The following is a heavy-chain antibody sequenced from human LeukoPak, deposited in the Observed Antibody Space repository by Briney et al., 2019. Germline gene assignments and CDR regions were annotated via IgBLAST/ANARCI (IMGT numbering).Heavy chain of an antibody. Sequence: GGSLRLSXAASGFTFDDYAMHWVRQAPGKGLEWVSLISWDGGSTYYADSVKGRFTISRDNSKNSLYLQMNSLRAEDTALYYCAKSGTYYYDSSGYDLDYWGQGTLVTVSS. D-gene: IGHD3-22*01. J-gene: IGHJ4*02. V-gene: IGHV3-43D*04. CDR3: AKSGTYYYDSSGYDLDY. CDR1: GFTFDDYA. CDR2: ISWDGGST.